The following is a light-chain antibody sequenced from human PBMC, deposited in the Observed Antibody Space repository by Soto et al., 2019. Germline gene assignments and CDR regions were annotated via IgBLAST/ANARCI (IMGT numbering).Light chain of an antibody. V-gene: IGKV1-5*01. J-gene: IGKJ1*01. Sequence: DIQMTQSPSTLSASVGDRVTITCRASQTISNWLAWYQQKPGKAPKVLIFDASTLDGGVPSRFSGCRSGTDFTLNISSLQPSDFAVYYCQQYNDWPPWTLAQGTNVDIK. CDR1: QTISNW. CDR2: DAS. CDR3: QQYNDWPPWT.